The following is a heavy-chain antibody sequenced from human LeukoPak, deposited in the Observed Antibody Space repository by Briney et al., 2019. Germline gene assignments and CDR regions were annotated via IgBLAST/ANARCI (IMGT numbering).Heavy chain of an antibody. CDR1: GYTFTSCG. J-gene: IGHJ4*02. Sequence: ASVKVSCKASGYTFTSCGISWVRQAPGQGLEWMGWISAYNGNTNYAQKLQGRVTMTTDTSTSTAYMELRSLRSDDTAVYYCARVDGYYYGSGSFLPYYFDYWGQGTLVSVSS. V-gene: IGHV1-18*04. CDR3: ARVDGYYYGSGSFLPYYFDY. CDR2: ISAYNGNT. D-gene: IGHD3-10*01.